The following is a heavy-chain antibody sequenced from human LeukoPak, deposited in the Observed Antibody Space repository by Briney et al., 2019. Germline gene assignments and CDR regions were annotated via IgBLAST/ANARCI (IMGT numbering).Heavy chain of an antibody. V-gene: IGHV3-21*01. CDR3: AILEWPRYYYYMDV. CDR2: TSSSSYI. CDR1: GFTFSSYS. Sequence: GGSLRLSCAASGFTFSSYSMNWVRQAPGKGLEWVSSTSSSSYIYYADSVKGRFTISRDNAKNSLSLQMNSLRADDTAVYYCAILEWPRYYYYMDVWGKGTAVTVSS. J-gene: IGHJ6*03. D-gene: IGHD3-3*01.